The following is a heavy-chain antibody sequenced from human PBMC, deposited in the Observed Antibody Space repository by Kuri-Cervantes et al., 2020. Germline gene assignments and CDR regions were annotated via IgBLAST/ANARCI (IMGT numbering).Heavy chain of an antibody. CDR2: INWNGGST. J-gene: IGHJ6*03. CDR1: GFTFDDYG. Sequence: GESLKISCAASGFTFDDYGMTWVRQVPGKGLKWVSAINWNGGSTGYADSVKGRFTISRDNAKNSLYLQMNSLRAEDTALYYCAKDGGSYYYYYMDVWGKGTTVTVSS. D-gene: IGHD3-16*01. CDR3: AKDGGSYYYYYMDV. V-gene: IGHV3-20*04.